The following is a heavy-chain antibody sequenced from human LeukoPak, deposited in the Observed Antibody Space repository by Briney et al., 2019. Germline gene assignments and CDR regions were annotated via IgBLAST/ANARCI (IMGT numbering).Heavy chain of an antibody. CDR2: ISYDGSNK. J-gene: IGHJ3*02. V-gene: IGHV3-30*03. D-gene: IGHD1-26*01. CDR3: ARRGSGGYAFDI. CDR1: GFTFSSDS. Sequence: PGGSLRLSCAASGFTFSSDSMNWVRQAPGKGLEWVAVISYDGSNKYYADSVKGRFTISRDNSKNTLYLQMNSLRAEDTAVYYCARRGSGGYAFDIWGQGTMVTVSS.